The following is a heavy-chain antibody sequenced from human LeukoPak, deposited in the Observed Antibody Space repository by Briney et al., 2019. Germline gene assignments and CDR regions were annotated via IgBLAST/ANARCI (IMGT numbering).Heavy chain of an antibody. CDR3: ARHGGYSYGFSCFDY. CDR2: IYPGDSDT. Sequence: GESLKISCQGSGYSFTSYWIGWVRQMPGKGLEWMGIIYPGDSDTRYSPSFQGQVTISADKSISTAYLQWSSLKASDTAMYYCARHGGYSYGFSCFDYWGQGTLVTVSS. V-gene: IGHV5-51*01. J-gene: IGHJ4*02. D-gene: IGHD5-18*01. CDR1: GYSFTSYW.